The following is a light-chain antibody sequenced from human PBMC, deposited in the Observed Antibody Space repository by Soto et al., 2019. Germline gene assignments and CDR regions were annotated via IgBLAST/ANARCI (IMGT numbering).Light chain of an antibody. V-gene: IGKV3-20*01. CDR3: QQYDSSPLT. Sequence: EIVLTHSPGTLSLSPGERATLSCRASKSVSSSHLAWYQQKPGQAPRLLIYGASSRATGIPDRFSGSGSGTDFTLTISRLEPEDFAVYYCQQYDSSPLTFGGGTKVEIK. J-gene: IGKJ4*01. CDR2: GAS. CDR1: KSVSSSH.